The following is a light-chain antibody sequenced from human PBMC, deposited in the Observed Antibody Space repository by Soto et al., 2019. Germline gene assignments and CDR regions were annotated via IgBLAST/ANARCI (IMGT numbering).Light chain of an antibody. Sequence: DIQMTQSPSTLSASVGYRVTITFRASQSISSWLAWYQQKPGKAPKLLIYKASTLKSGVPSRFSGSGSGTEFTLTISSLQPDDFTTYYCQHYNSYSEAFGQGTKVDIK. J-gene: IGKJ1*01. CDR1: QSISSW. V-gene: IGKV1-5*03. CDR2: KAS. CDR3: QHYNSYSEA.